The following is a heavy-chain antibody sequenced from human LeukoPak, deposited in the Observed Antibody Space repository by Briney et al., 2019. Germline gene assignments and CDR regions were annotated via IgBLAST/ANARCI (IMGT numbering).Heavy chain of an antibody. V-gene: IGHV4-34*01. Sequence: ASETLSLTCAVYGESISDYYWTWVRQFPGKGLEWIGEIHHSKGTNYNPSLKSRLTMSVDRSKNQFSLKLSSVTAADTAIYYCVGATAAGSGRAFDYWAQGSLVPGSS. D-gene: IGHD3-10*01. CDR1: GESISDYY. J-gene: IGHJ4*02. CDR2: IHHSKGT. CDR3: VGATAAGSGRAFDY.